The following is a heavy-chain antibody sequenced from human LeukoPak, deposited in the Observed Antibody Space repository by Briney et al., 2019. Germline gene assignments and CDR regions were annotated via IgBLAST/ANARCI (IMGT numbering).Heavy chain of an antibody. D-gene: IGHD1-1*01. CDR1: GGSISSSSYY. V-gene: IGHV4-39*01. J-gene: IGHJ4*02. CDR3: ARHSTTGPTFFDY. CDR2: ISYSGST. Sequence: KPSETPSLTCTVSGGSISSSSYYWGWIRQAPGKGLEWIGGISYSGSTYYNPSLKSQVTISLDTSKNQFSLKLSSVTAADTAVYYCARHSTTGPTFFDYWGQGTLVTVSS.